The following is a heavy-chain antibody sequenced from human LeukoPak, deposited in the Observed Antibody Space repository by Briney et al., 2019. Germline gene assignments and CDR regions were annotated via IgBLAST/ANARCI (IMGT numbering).Heavy chain of an antibody. J-gene: IGHJ5*02. V-gene: IGHV4-34*01. CDR1: GGSFSGYY. Sequence: PSETLSLTCAVYGGSFSGYYWSWIRQPPGKGLEWIGEINHSGSTNHNPSLKSRVTISVDTSKNQFSLKLSSVTAADTAVYYCARGAMSGYCSGGSCYSDSWYFRGWFDPWGQGTLVTVSS. D-gene: IGHD2-15*01. CDR2: INHSGST. CDR3: ARGAMSGYCSGGSCYSDSWYFRGWFDP.